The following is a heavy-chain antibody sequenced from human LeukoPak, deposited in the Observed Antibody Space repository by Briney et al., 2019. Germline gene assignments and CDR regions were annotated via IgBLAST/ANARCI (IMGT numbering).Heavy chain of an antibody. D-gene: IGHD5-24*01. CDR1: GGTFSSYA. CDR3: ARDSRDGYSFDY. Sequence: ASVKVSCKASGGTFSSYAISWVRQAPGRGLEWMGGIIPIFGTANYAQKFQGRVTITTDESTSTAYMELSSLRSEDTAVYYCARDSRDGYSFDYWGQGTLVTVSS. J-gene: IGHJ4*02. CDR2: IIPIFGTA. V-gene: IGHV1-69*05.